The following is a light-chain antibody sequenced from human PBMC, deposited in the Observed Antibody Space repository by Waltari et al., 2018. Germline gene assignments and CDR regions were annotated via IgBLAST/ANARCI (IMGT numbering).Light chain of an antibody. CDR2: GNS. CDR3: QSYDSSLSGSM. CDR1: SSNIGAGYD. Sequence: QSVLTQPPSVSGAPGQRVIISCTGSSSNIGAGYDVHWYQHLPGKAPKLLIYGNSARPSGVPVRCSGSTSGTSAYLAITGLQAEDEADYYCQSYDSSLSGSMFGGGTKLTVL. J-gene: IGLJ3*02. V-gene: IGLV1-40*01.